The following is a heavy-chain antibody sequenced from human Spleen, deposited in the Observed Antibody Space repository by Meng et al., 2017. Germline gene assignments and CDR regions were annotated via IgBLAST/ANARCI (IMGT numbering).Heavy chain of an antibody. D-gene: IGHD6-19*01. CDR1: GSSFTSSW. Sequence: GGSLRLSCKGSGSSFTSSWIGWVRQMPGKGLEWMGIIYVGDSDTTYSPSFQGQVTIAADKSINTAYLQWSSLKASDTAMYFCARQGLYSSDWYYFDYWGQGTLVTVSS. CDR2: IYVGDSDT. CDR3: ARQGLYSSDWYYFDY. V-gene: IGHV5-51*01. J-gene: IGHJ4*02.